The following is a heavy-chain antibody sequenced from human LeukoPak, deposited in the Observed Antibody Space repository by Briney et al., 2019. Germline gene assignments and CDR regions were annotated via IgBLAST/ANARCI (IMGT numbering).Heavy chain of an antibody. CDR2: IYPGDSET. D-gene: IGHD2-2*01. V-gene: IGHV5-51*01. CDR3: ARQGYCSSASCYGGGYFDY. CDR1: GYSFTNYW. J-gene: IGHJ4*02. Sequence: GEFLKISCKTSGYSFTNYWIGWVRQMPGKGLEWMGIIYPGDSETRYSPSFQGQLTISAGKSISTAYLQWSSLKASDTAMYYCARQGYCSSASCYGGGYFDYWGQGTLVTVSS.